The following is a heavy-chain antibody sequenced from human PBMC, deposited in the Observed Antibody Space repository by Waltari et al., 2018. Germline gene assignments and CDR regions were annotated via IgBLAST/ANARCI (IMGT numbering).Heavy chain of an antibody. J-gene: IGHJ4*01. CDR3: ARSTVTRYFNF. CDR1: GYSVVNDFY. V-gene: IGHV4-38-2*01. D-gene: IGHD3-9*01. CDR2: IYHTGRA. Sequence: QLLESGPGLVRPSETVSLTCAVSGYSVVNDFYWGWIRRPPGKGLEWIANIYHTGRAYYNPFLKSRATISMDTSKNQFSLHLTSVTAADTAEYFCARSTVTRYFNFWGRGTLVTVSS.